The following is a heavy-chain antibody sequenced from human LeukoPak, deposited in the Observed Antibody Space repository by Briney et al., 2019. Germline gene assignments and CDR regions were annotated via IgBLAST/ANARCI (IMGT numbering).Heavy chain of an antibody. Sequence: SGTLSLTCTVSGGSISSYYWSWIRQPPGKGLEWIGYIYYSGSTNYNPSLKSRATISVDTSKNQFSLKLSSVTAADTAVYYCARTGYSSGSSYFDYWGQGTLVTVSS. CDR1: GGSISSYY. J-gene: IGHJ4*02. D-gene: IGHD6-19*01. CDR2: IYYSGST. V-gene: IGHV4-59*01. CDR3: ARTGYSSGSSYFDY.